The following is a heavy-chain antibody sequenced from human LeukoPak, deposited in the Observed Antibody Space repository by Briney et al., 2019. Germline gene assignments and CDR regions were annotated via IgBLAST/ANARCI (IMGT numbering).Heavy chain of an antibody. V-gene: IGHV1-8*01. CDR3: ARGLPILTGYSPPGDY. CDR2: MNPNSGNT. D-gene: IGHD3-9*01. Sequence: GASVKVSCKVSGYTFTSYDINWVRQATGQGLEWMGWMNPNSGNTGYAQKFQGRVTMTRNTSISTAYMELSSLRSEDTAVYYCARGLPILTGYSPPGDYWGQGTLVTVSS. J-gene: IGHJ4*02. CDR1: GYTFTSYD.